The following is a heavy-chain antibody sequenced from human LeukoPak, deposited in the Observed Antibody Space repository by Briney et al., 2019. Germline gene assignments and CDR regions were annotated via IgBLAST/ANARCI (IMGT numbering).Heavy chain of an antibody. D-gene: IGHD6-13*01. CDR2: MNPNSGNT. J-gene: IGHJ4*02. CDR1: GGTFSSYA. Sequence: ASVKVSCKASGGTFSSYAISWVRQATGQGLEWMGWMNPNSGNTGYAQKFQGRVTMTRNTSISTAYMELSSLRSEDTAVYYCARTSSSWSSSVRYWGQGTLVTVSS. V-gene: IGHV1-8*02. CDR3: ARTSSSWSSSVRY.